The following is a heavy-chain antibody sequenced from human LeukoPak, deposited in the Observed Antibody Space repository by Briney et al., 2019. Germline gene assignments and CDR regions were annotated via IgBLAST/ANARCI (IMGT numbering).Heavy chain of an antibody. J-gene: IGHJ4*02. CDR2: ISWNSNSI. V-gene: IGHV3-9*01. Sequence: GGSLRLSCAASGFTFDDYAMHWVRQAPGKGLEWVSGISWNSNSIGYADSVKGRFTISRDNAKNTLYLQMNSLRAEDTAVYYCAKDRAGGFSGYFDYWGQGTLVTVSS. D-gene: IGHD3-10*01. CDR3: AKDRAGGFSGYFDY. CDR1: GFTFDDYA.